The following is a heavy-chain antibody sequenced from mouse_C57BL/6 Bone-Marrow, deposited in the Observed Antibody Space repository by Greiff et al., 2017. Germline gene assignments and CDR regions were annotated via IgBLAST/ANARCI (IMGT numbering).Heavy chain of an antibody. D-gene: IGHD1-1*02. Sequence: VKLQESGAELARPGASVKLSCKASGYTFTSYGISWVKQRPGQGLEWIGEIYPRSGYTYYYEKFKGKATVTADKSSSTAYMQLRSLTSEDSAVYVCGGWRGDDWGPGTTLTVSS. CDR1: GYTFTSYG. V-gene: IGHV1-81*01. CDR2: IYPRSGYT. CDR3: GGWRGDD. J-gene: IGHJ2*01.